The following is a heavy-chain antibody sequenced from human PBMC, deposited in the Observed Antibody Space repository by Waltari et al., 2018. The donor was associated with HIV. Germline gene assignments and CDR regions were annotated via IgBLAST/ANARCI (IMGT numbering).Heavy chain of an antibody. CDR2: IYYSGST. Sequence: QVQLQESGPGLLKPSETLSLTCTVSGGSISSYYWSWIRQPPGKGLEWIGYIYYSGSTNYNPSLKSRVTISVDTSKNQLPLKLSSVTAADTAVYYCATLPTTYSTYQVDYWGQGTLVTVSS. CDR3: ATLPTTYSTYQVDY. V-gene: IGHV4-59*01. D-gene: IGHD3-3*01. J-gene: IGHJ4*02. CDR1: GGSISSYY.